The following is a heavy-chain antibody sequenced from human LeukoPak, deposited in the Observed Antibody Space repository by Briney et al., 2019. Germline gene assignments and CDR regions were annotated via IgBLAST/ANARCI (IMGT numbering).Heavy chain of an antibody. CDR1: GFTFSSYA. CDR3: ARKQTYSGSYCDY. Sequence: GGSLRLSCAASGFTFSSYAMSWVRQAPGKGLEWVSAISGSGGSTYYADSVKGRFTISRDNSKNTLYLQMNSLRAEDTAVYYCARKQTYSGSYCDYWGQGTLVTVSS. D-gene: IGHD1-26*01. V-gene: IGHV3-23*01. J-gene: IGHJ4*02. CDR2: ISGSGGST.